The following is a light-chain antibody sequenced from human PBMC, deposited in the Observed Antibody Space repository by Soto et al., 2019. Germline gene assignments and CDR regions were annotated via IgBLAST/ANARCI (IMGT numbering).Light chain of an antibody. Sequence: EIVLTQSPGTLSLAPGERSNLSCRASQSVSSSYLAWYPQKPGQAPRLLIYGASSRATGIPDRFSGSGSGTDVTLTISRLEPEDFAVYYCQQYGSSPWTVGQGTRVDIK. CDR1: QSVSSSY. CDR3: QQYGSSPWT. J-gene: IGKJ1*01. V-gene: IGKV3-20*01. CDR2: GAS.